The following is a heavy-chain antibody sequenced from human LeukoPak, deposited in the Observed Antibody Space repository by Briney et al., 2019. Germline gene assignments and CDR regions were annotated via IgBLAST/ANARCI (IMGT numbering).Heavy chain of an antibody. CDR1: RDSVSTNTVA. CDR3: ARALVADVHNGFDF. Sequence: SQTLSLTCAISRDSVSTNTVAWNWIRQSPSRGLEWLGRTYYSSKWYNDYAVSVKSRITISPDTSKNQFSLHLNSVTPEDTAVYFCARALVADVHNGFDFWGQGTLVTVSS. J-gene: IGHJ4*02. V-gene: IGHV6-1*01. D-gene: IGHD5-12*01. CDR2: TYYSSKWYN.